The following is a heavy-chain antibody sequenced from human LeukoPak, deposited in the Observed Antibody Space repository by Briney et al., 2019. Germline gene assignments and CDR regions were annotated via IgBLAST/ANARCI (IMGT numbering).Heavy chain of an antibody. CDR2: IYYSWST. D-gene: IGHD4-11*01. J-gene: IGHJ3*02. V-gene: IGHV4-59*08. CDR3: ARHAFYSNYRNDAFDI. Sequence: SETLSLTCTVSGGSISSYYWSWIRQPPGKGLEWIGYIYYSWSTNYNPSLKSRVTISVDTSKNQFSLKLSSVTAADTAVYYCARHAFYSNYRNDAFDIWGQGTMVTVSS. CDR1: GGSISSYY.